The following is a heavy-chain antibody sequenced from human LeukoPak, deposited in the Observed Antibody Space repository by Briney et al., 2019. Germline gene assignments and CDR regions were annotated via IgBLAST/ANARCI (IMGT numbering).Heavy chain of an antibody. CDR1: GYTFTGYY. J-gene: IGHJ4*02. D-gene: IGHD3-10*01. CDR3: ATLTAITMVRGDFDY. Sequence: AASVKVSCKASGYTFTGYYMHWVRQAPGQGLEWMGWINPNSGGTNYAQKFQGRVTMTRDTSISTAYMELSRLRSDDTAVYYCATLTAITMVRGDFDYWGQGTLVTVSS. CDR2: INPNSGGT. V-gene: IGHV1-2*02.